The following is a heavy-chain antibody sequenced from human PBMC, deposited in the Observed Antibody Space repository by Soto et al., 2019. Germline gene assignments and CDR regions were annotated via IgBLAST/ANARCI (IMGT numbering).Heavy chain of an antibody. CDR3: AKDRGSSSAGIDY. J-gene: IGHJ4*02. V-gene: IGHV3-9*01. Sequence: SLRLSCTASGFTFEDHATHWVRQAPGKGLEWVSSISWDSENIGYADFAKGRFTISRDNGKQSLYLQMNTLRAEDTALYYCAKDRGSSSAGIDYWGQGSLVTVSS. CDR2: ISWDSENI. CDR1: GFTFEDHA. D-gene: IGHD6-6*01.